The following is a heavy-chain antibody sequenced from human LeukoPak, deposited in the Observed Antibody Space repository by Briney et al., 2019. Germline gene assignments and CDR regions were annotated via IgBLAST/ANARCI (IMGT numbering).Heavy chain of an antibody. D-gene: IGHD2-2*01. CDR1: GYTFTSYD. V-gene: IGHV1-8*01. J-gene: IGHJ6*02. Sequence: APVKVSCKASGYTFTSYDINWVRQATGQGLEWMGWMNPNSGNTGYAQKFQGRVTMTRNTSISTAYMELSSLRSEDTAVYYCARLGYQLLSGYYYYGMDVWGQGTTVTVSS. CDR2: MNPNSGNT. CDR3: ARLGYQLLSGYYYYGMDV.